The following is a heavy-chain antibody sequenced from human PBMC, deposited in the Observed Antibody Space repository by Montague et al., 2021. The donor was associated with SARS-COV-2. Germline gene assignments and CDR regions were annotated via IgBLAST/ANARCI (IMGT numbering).Heavy chain of an antibody. CDR2: ICYSGST. CDR3: ARGRVGITMILVFIGYSYYFDH. J-gene: IGHJ4*02. Sequence: SETLSLTCAVLGAWYSGAYWRRIRQTPGHHLDSYADICYSGSTNYTPSLKSRVTISVDTSKNQSSLKLRSMTAADTAVYYCARGRVGITMILVFIGYSYYFDHWGQGTLVTVSS. V-gene: IGHV4-34*01. D-gene: IGHD3-22*01. CDR1: GAWYSGAY.